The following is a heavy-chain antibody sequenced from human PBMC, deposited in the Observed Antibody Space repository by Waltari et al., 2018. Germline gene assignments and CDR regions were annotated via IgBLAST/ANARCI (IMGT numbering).Heavy chain of an antibody. CDR2: IYPSGST. CDR3: ARDGKYSSSSGYYYYYMDV. J-gene: IGHJ6*03. Sequence: QVQLQESGPGLVKPSETLSLTCTVSGGSISSYYWSWIRQPAGKGLEWIGRIYPSGSTNYNPSLKRRVTMSVDTSKNQFSLKLSSVTAADTAVYYCARDGKYSSSSGYYYYYMDVWGKGTTVTISS. V-gene: IGHV4-4*07. CDR1: GGSISSYY. D-gene: IGHD6-6*01.